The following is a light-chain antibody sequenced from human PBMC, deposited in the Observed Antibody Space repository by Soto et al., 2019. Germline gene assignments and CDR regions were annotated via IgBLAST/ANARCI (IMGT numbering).Light chain of an antibody. CDR2: GAS. CDR3: QQYGSSSEIT. V-gene: IGKV3-20*01. J-gene: IGKJ5*01. CDR1: QSVSSSY. Sequence: EIVLTQSPGTLSLSPGERATLSCRASQSVSSSYLAWYQQKPGQAPRLLIYGASSRATGIPDRFSGSGSGTDFTLTISGLEPEDSAVYYRQQYGSSSEITFGQGTRLENK.